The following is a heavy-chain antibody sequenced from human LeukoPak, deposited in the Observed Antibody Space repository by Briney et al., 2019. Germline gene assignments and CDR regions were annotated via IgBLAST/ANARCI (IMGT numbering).Heavy chain of an antibody. Sequence: SETLSLTCTVSGGSISSSTYYWGWIRQPPGKGLEWIGSMYYSGNIYYNPSLRSRVTISVDTSKNQFSLKLSSVTAADTAVYYCARGGYYGSGNDFRFDPWGQGTLVTVSS. CDR1: GGSISSSTYY. CDR3: ARGGYYGSGNDFRFDP. CDR2: MYYSGNI. D-gene: IGHD3-10*01. J-gene: IGHJ5*02. V-gene: IGHV4-39*07.